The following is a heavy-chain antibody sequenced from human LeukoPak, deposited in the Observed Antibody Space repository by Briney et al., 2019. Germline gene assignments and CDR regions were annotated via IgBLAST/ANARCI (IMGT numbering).Heavy chain of an antibody. J-gene: IGHJ4*02. CDR2: ISSSGSTI. Sequence: GGSLRLSCAASGFTFSSYEMNWVRQAPGKGLEWVSYISSSGSTIYYADSVKGRFTISRDNAKNSLYLQMNSLRAEDTAVYYCARGYCGGDCSRAYYFDYWGQGTLVTVSS. CDR3: ARGYCGGDCSRAYYFDY. D-gene: IGHD2-21*02. CDR1: GFTFSSYE. V-gene: IGHV3-48*03.